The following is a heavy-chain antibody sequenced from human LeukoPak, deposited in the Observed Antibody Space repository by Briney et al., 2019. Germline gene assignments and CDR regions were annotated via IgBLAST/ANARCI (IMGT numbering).Heavy chain of an antibody. D-gene: IGHD2-2*01. Sequence: GGSLRLSCAASGFTFSSYEMNWVRQAPGKGLEWVSYISSSGSTIYYADSVKGRFTISRDNAKNSLYLQMNSLRAEDTAVYYCASDRTLDCSSNSCYRGDFDYWGQGTLVTVSS. CDR2: ISSSGSTI. CDR1: GFTFSSYE. CDR3: ASDRTLDCSSNSCYRGDFDY. V-gene: IGHV3-48*03. J-gene: IGHJ4*02.